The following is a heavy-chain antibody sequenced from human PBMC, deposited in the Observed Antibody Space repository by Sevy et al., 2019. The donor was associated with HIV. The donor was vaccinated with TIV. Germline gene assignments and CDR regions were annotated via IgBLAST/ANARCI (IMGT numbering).Heavy chain of an antibody. Sequence: SETLSLTCSVSGDSITSSSYYWGWIRQPPGKGLEWSGIIYYRGNTYYNPSLKRGGTIFVDTSKNHCSLKLTSVTAADTAFYYCARRAYGSSHYFDYWGQGTLVTVSS. D-gene: IGHD6-13*01. CDR3: ARRAYGSSHYFDY. V-gene: IGHV4-39*02. CDR1: GDSITSSSYY. J-gene: IGHJ4*02. CDR2: IYYRGNT.